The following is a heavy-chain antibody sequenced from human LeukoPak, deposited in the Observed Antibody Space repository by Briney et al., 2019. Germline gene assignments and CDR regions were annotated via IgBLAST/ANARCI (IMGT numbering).Heavy chain of an antibody. CDR3: ASETRRGYSYGSPTDGFDI. Sequence: AGGSLRLSCAASGFTFSSYSMNWVRQAPGKGLEWVSSISSSSSYIYYADSVKGRFTISRDNAKNSLYLQMNSLRAEDTAVYYCASETRRGYSYGSPTDGFDIWGQGTMVTVSS. J-gene: IGHJ3*02. D-gene: IGHD5-18*01. V-gene: IGHV3-21*01. CDR1: GFTFSSYS. CDR2: ISSSSSYI.